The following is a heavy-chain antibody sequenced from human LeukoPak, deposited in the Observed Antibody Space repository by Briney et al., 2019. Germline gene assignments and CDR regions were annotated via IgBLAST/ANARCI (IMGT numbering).Heavy chain of an antibody. CDR3: AGDSVGFDS. CDR1: GGSISSYY. D-gene: IGHD2-2*01. V-gene: IGHV4-59*01. CDR2: TSYSGST. Sequence: PSETLSLTGTVSGGSISSYYWNWIRQPPGKGLEWIGYTSYSGSTSYNPSLKSRVTISLDTSKSQFSLKLSSVTAADTAVYYCAGDSVGFDSWGQGTLVTVSS. J-gene: IGHJ4*02.